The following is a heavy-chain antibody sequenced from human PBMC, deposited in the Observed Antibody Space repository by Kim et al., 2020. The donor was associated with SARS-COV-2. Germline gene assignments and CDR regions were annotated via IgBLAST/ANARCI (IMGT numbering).Heavy chain of an antibody. Sequence: RVTISVDTSKNQFSLKLSSVTAADTAVYYCARHVGGLTYYYDSSGYYFDYWGQGTLVTVSS. V-gene: IGHV4-39*01. CDR3: ARHVGGLTYYYDSSGYYFDY. D-gene: IGHD3-22*01. J-gene: IGHJ4*02.